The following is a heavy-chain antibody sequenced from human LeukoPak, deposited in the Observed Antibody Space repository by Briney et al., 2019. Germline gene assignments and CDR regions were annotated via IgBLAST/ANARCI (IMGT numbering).Heavy chain of an antibody. CDR3: AVEDCSGGSCYSKDGYYYYGMDV. J-gene: IGHJ6*02. CDR2: IIPIFGTA. CDR1: GGTFSSYA. Sequence: GASVKVSCKASGGTFSSYAISWVRQAPGHGLEWMGGIIPIFGTANYAQKFQGRVTITADESTSTAYMELSSLRSEDTAVYYCAVEDCSGGSCYSKDGYYYYGMDVWGQGTTVTVSS. V-gene: IGHV1-69*01. D-gene: IGHD2-15*01.